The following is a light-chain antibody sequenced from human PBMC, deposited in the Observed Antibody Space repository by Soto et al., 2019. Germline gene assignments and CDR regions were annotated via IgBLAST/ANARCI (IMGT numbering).Light chain of an antibody. CDR1: NSNIGSNT. J-gene: IGLJ2*01. CDR2: SNN. CDR3: ASWDDSLNGVV. Sequence: QSVLTQPPSASGTPGQRVSISCSGSNSNIGSNTVNWYQQVPGAAPKLLIYSNNPRPSGVPDRFSASKSATSASVAISGLQSEDEADYYCASWDDSLNGVVFGGGTKLTVL. V-gene: IGLV1-44*01.